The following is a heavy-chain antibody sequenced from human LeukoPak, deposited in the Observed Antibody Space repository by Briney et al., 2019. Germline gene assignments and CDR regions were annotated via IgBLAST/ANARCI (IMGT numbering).Heavy chain of an antibody. D-gene: IGHD3-9*01. CDR3: ARGRAYFD. Sequence: NPSETLSLTCAVYGGSFSGYYWNWIRQPPGKGLEWIGEINHSGSTNYNPSLKSRVTVSLDTSKNQFSLKLSSVTAADTAVYYCARGRAYFDWGQGTLVIVSS. CDR1: GGSFSGYY. V-gene: IGHV4-34*01. J-gene: IGHJ4*02. CDR2: INHSGST.